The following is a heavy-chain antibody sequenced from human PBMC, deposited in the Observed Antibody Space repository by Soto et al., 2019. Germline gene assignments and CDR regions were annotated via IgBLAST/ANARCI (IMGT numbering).Heavy chain of an antibody. V-gene: IGHV3-48*03. CDR1: GFTFSSHE. Sequence: QPGGSLRLSCVVSGFTFSSHEMNWVRQAPGKGPEWVSKISESGGTTSYADSVKGRFTISRDNARDSLYLHMDSLRAEDTAVYYCARDRSLIFAVPPYGMDVWGQGTTVTVSS. CDR2: ISESGGTT. D-gene: IGHD3-3*01. J-gene: IGHJ6*02. CDR3: ARDRSLIFAVPPYGMDV.